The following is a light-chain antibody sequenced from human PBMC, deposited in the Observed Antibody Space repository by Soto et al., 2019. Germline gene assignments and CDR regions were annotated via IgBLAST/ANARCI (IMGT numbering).Light chain of an antibody. CDR3: HQYGGSPPHS. CDR2: GAS. V-gene: IGKV3-20*01. Sequence: IVLTQSPGTLSVSPGERATLSCRASQSVRRNCLAWYQQKPGQAPRLLIYGASNRATGIPDRFSGGGSGTDFTLTITRLEQEDFAVYYCHQYGGSPPHSFGQGTNLEIK. J-gene: IGKJ2*03. CDR1: QSVRRNC.